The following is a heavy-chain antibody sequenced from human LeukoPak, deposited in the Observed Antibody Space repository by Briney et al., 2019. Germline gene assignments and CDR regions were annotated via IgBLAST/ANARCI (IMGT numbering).Heavy chain of an antibody. CDR3: AKRTDCSSTSCSPGPFDY. J-gene: IGHJ4*02. Sequence: GGSLRLSRAASGFTSGSYTMSWVRQAPGKGLEWVATITDGSGSTYYADSVKGRFTISRDISKNTLYLQMNSLRAEDTAVYYCAKRTDCSSTSCSPGPFDYWGQGTLVTVSS. CDR2: ITDGSGST. V-gene: IGHV3-23*01. CDR1: GFTSGSYT. D-gene: IGHD2-2*01.